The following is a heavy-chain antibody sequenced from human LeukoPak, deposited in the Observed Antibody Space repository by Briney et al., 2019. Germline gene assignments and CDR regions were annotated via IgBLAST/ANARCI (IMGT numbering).Heavy chain of an antibody. CDR1: GFTFSSYG. D-gene: IGHD5-18*01. J-gene: IGHJ4*02. V-gene: IGHV3-30*03. Sequence: PGESLRLSCAASGFTFSSYGMHWVRQAPGKGLEWVAVISYDGSNKYYADSVKGRFTISRDNSKNTLYLQMNSLRAEDTAVYYCASSGYSYGYPLGYWGQGTLVTVSS. CDR3: ASSGYSYGYPLGY. CDR2: ISYDGSNK.